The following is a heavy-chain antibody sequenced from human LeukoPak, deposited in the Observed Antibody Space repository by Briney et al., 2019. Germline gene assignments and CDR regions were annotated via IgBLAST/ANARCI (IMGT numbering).Heavy chain of an antibody. CDR1: GGSISSSSYY. Sequence: SETLSLTCTVSGGSISSSSYYWGWIRQPPGKGLEWIGSIYTSGSTNYNPSLKSRVTISVDTSKNQFSLKLSSVTAADTAVYYCARGESSGSNWFDPWGQGTLVTVSS. D-gene: IGHD3-22*01. CDR3: ARGESSGSNWFDP. J-gene: IGHJ5*02. CDR2: IYTSGST. V-gene: IGHV4-39*07.